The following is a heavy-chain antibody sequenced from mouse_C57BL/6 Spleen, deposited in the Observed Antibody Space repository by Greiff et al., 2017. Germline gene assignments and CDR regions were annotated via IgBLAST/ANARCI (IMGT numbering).Heavy chain of an antibody. CDR2: ISSGSSTI. D-gene: IGHD1-2*01. Sequence: EVTLMESGGGLVKPGGSLKLSCAASGFTFSDYGMHWVRQAPEKGLEWVAYISSGSSTIYYADTVKGRFTISRDNAKNTLFLQMTSLRSEDTAMYYCARPYYGGAMDYWGQGTSVTVSS. CDR1: GFTFSDYG. J-gene: IGHJ4*01. V-gene: IGHV5-17*01. CDR3: ARPYYGGAMDY.